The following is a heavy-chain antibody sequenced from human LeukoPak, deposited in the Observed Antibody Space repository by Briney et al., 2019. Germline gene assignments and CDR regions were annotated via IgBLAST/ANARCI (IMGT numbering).Heavy chain of an antibody. Sequence: ASVKVSCKASGYTFTSYDINWVRQGTGQGLEWMGWMNPNSGNTGYAQKFQGRVTMTRNTSISTAYMELSSLRSEDTAVYYCARELTAADDAFDIWGQGTMVTVSS. D-gene: IGHD6-13*01. CDR3: ARELTAADDAFDI. CDR1: GYTFTSYD. J-gene: IGHJ3*02. CDR2: MNPNSGNT. V-gene: IGHV1-8*01.